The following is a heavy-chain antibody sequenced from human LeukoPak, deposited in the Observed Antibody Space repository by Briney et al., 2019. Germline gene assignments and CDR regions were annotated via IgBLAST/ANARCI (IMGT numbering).Heavy chain of an antibody. CDR3: ARWDPGLIAARPRYYYYMDV. Sequence: ASVKVSCKASGGTFSSYAISWVRQAPGQGLEWMGGIIPIFGTANYAQKFQGRVTITTDESTSTAYMELSSLRSEDTAVYYCARWDPGLIAARPRYYYYMDVWGKGTTVTVSS. J-gene: IGHJ6*03. V-gene: IGHV1-69*05. CDR2: IIPIFGTA. D-gene: IGHD6-6*01. CDR1: GGTFSSYA.